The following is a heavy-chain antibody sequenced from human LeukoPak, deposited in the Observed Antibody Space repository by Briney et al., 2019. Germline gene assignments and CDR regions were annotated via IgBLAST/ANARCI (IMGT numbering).Heavy chain of an antibody. CDR3: ARGGGGYYYYMDV. CDR1: GYTYTGYY. V-gene: IGHV1-2*06. CDR2: INPNSGGT. Sequence: ASVKVSCKASGYTYTGYYMHWVRQAPGQGLEWMGRINPNSGGTNYAQKFQGRVTMTRDTSISTAYMELSRLRSDDTAVYYCARGGGGYYYYMDVWGKGTTVTVSS. J-gene: IGHJ6*03. D-gene: IGHD3-16*01.